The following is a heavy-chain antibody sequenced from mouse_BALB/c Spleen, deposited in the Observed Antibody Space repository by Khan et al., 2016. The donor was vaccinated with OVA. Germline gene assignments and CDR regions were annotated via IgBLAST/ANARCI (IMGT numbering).Heavy chain of an antibody. CDR1: GFTFNRFG. Sequence: VQLVESGGGLVQPGGSRKLSCAASGFTFNRFGMHWVRQAPEKGLEWVAYISSGSNTIYYEDTVKGRFTISRDNSKNTLFLQMTSLRSEDTAMCYGARGGGYDGGFDYWGQGTTLTVSS. CDR3: ARGGGYDGGFDY. D-gene: IGHD2-2*01. CDR2: ISSGSNTI. V-gene: IGHV5-17*02. J-gene: IGHJ2*01.